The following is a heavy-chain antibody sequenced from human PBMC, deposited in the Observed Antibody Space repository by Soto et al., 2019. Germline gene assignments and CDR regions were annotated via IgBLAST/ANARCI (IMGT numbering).Heavy chain of an antibody. V-gene: IGHV5-51*01. Sequence: PGESLKISCKGSGYRFTNYWIGWVRQMPGKGLEWMGVIYPGDSDTRYSPSFQGQVTISADKSISTVYLQWSSLKASDTAIYYFASTDIVSKIDDGRDAFDIWGQGPMVTVS. CDR1: GYRFTNYW. CDR2: IYPGDSDT. CDR3: ASTDIVSKIDDGRDAFDI. D-gene: IGHD5-12*01. J-gene: IGHJ3*02.